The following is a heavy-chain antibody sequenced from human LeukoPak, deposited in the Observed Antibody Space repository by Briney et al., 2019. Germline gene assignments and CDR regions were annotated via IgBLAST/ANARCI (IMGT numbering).Heavy chain of an antibody. CDR2: ISGSGGST. Sequence: PGGSLRLSCAASGFTFSSYAMSWVRQAPGKGLEWVSAISGSGGSTYYADSVKGRFTISRDNSKNTLYLQMNSLRAEDTAVYYCAKDRDCSSTSCYHGYFQHWGQGTLVTVSS. J-gene: IGHJ1*01. D-gene: IGHD2-2*01. CDR3: AKDRDCSSTSCYHGYFQH. CDR1: GFTFSSYA. V-gene: IGHV3-23*01.